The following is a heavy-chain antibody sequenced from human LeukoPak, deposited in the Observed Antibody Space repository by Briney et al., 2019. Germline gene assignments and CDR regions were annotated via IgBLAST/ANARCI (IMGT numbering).Heavy chain of an antibody. CDR1: GYTFTSYY. D-gene: IGHD1-14*01. CDR3: ARDPGDDAFDI. V-gene: IGHV1-46*01. Sequence: ASVKVSCKASGYTFTSYYMHWVRQAPGQGLEWMGIINPSGGSTSYAQKFQGRVTVTRDTSTSTVYMELSSLRSEDTAVYYCARDPGDDAFDIWGQGTMVTVSS. CDR2: INPSGGST. J-gene: IGHJ3*02.